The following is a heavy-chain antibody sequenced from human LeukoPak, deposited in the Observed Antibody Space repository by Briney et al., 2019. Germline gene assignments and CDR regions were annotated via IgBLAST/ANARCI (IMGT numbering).Heavy chain of an antibody. V-gene: IGHV3-23*01. D-gene: IGHD3/OR15-3a*01. CDR2: ISDTGGST. CDR3: AKRGVVIRVILVGFHKEAYYFES. J-gene: IGHJ4*02. Sequence: GGSLRLSCAVSGITLSNYGMSWVRQAPGKGLEWVAGISDTGGSTNYADSVKGRFTISRDNPKNTLYLQMNSLRAEDTAVYFCAKRGVVIRVILVGFHKEAYYFESWGQGVLVTVSS. CDR1: GITLSNYG.